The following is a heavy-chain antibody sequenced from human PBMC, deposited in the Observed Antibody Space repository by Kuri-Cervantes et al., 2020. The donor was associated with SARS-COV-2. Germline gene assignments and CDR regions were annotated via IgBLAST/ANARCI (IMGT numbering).Heavy chain of an antibody. CDR1: GFSLSRYT. J-gene: IGHJ4*02. CDR3: ANGLLLNFDY. D-gene: IGHD2/OR15-2a*01. Sequence: GGALRLSCAASGFSLSRYTMNWVRQAPGKALEWVSSISGSGSYIYYADSVKGRFTISKESGENSLYLHMNSLRGDDTAVYYCANGLLLNFDYWGQGALVTVSS. CDR2: ISGSGSYI. V-gene: IGHV3-21*01.